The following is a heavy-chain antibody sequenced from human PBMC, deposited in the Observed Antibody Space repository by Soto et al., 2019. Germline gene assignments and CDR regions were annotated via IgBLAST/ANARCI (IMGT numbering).Heavy chain of an antibody. CDR3: ARGFSSSTPRYYYYGMDV. D-gene: IGHD6-6*01. CDR1: GGTFSSYA. CDR2: IIPIFGTA. J-gene: IGHJ6*02. Sequence: SVKVSCKASGGTFSSYAISWVRQAPGQGLEWMGGIIPIFGTANYAQKFQGRVTITADESTSTAYMELSSLRSEDTAVYYCARGFSSSTPRYYYYGMDVWGQGTTVTVSS. V-gene: IGHV1-69*13.